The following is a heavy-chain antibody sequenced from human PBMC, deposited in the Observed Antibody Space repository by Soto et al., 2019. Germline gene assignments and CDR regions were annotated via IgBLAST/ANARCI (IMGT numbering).Heavy chain of an antibody. CDR1: GFTFSTYA. D-gene: IGHD3-10*01. V-gene: IGHV3-23*01. CDR2: ISGSGGNT. CDR3: PKGPFGWGINPNDS. J-gene: IGHJ4*02. Sequence: GGSLRLSCAASGFTFSTYAMTWVRQAPGKGLEWVSGISGSGGNTYYADSVKGRFTISRDNSKNTLDLQMNSLRAEDTAVYYWPKGPFGWGINPNDSGGKGTLVPVPS.